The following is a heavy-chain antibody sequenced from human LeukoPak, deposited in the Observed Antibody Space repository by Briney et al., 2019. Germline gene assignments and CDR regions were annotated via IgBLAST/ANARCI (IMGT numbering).Heavy chain of an antibody. V-gene: IGHV3-23*01. Sequence: GGSLRLSCTASGFTFSSSTMCWVRQAPGKRPEWVSGILNNDIGGNAYYADAVKGRFTISRDDSKSTLYLEMNSLRAEDTAMYYCVKEIKYVGATYLHSWGQGTLVTVSS. J-gene: IGHJ4*02. CDR2: ILNNDIGGNA. CDR3: VKEIKYVGATYLHS. D-gene: IGHD1-26*01. CDR1: GFTFSSST.